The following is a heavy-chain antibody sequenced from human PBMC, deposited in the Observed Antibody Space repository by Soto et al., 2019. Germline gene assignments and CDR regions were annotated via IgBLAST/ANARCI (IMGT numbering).Heavy chain of an antibody. CDR2: IFFSGST. V-gene: IGHV4-59*08. D-gene: IGHD3-10*01. CDR1: GGSINSYY. Sequence: PSETLSLTCTVSGGSINSYYWSWIRQPPGKGLEWIGYIFFSGSTDYNPSLKSRLTISVDTSKNQFSLKLSSVTAADTAVYYCATAGTPIDYWGQGTLVTVSS. CDR3: ATAGTPIDY. J-gene: IGHJ4*02.